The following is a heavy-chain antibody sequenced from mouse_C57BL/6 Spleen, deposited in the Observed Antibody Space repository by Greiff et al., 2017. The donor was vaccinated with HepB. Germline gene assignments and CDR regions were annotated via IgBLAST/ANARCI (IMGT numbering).Heavy chain of an antibody. V-gene: IGHV3-1*01. Sequence: EVKLQESGPGMVKPSQSLSLTCTVTGYSITSGYDWHWIRHFPGNKLEWMGYISYSGSTNYNPSLKSRISITHDTSKNHFFLKLNSVTTEDTATYYCAREGLTTVVAEWYFDVWGTGTTVTVSS. CDR1: GYSITSGYD. CDR3: AREGLTTVVAEWYFDV. D-gene: IGHD1-1*01. J-gene: IGHJ1*03. CDR2: ISYSGST.